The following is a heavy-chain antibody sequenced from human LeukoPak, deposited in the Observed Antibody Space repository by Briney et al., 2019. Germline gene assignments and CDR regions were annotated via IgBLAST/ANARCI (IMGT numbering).Heavy chain of an antibody. D-gene: IGHD6-13*01. V-gene: IGHV3-21*01. Sequence: GGSLRLSCAASGFTFSSYSMNWVRQAPGKGLEWVSSISSSSYIYYADSVKGRFTISRDNAKNSLYLQMNSLRAEDTAVYYCARRVAAADFDYWGQGTLVTVSS. CDR1: GFTFSSYS. CDR2: ISSSSYI. CDR3: ARRVAAADFDY. J-gene: IGHJ4*02.